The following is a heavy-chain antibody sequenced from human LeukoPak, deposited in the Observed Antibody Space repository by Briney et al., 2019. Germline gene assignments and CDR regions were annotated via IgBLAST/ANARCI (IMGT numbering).Heavy chain of an antibody. D-gene: IGHD1-26*01. CDR3: AKDMGEDGSYYLDY. V-gene: IGHV3-23*01. Sequence: GGSLRLSCAASGFTFSSYDMSWVRQAPGKGLEWVPGISGSGAKTYYAGSVKGRFTISRDTSKNTLYLQMNSLRADDTAVYYCAKDMGEDGSYYLDYWGQGTLVTVSS. CDR1: GFTFSSYD. CDR2: ISGSGAKT. J-gene: IGHJ4*02.